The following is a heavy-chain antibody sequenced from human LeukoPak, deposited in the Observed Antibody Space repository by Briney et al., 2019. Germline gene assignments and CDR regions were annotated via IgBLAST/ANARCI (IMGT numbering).Heavy chain of an antibody. V-gene: IGHV1-18*01. J-gene: IGHJ3*02. CDR3: ARVIYGDYGDDVYEI. CDR2: ISAYNGNT. CDR1: GYAFTTYG. D-gene: IGHD4-17*01. Sequence: ASVKVSCKASGYAFTTYGIVWVRQAPGQGLEWMGWISAYNGNTNYAQKLQGRFTMTTDTSTSTAYMELNSLRSGDTAVYYCARVIYGDYGDDVYEIWGQGTMVTVSS.